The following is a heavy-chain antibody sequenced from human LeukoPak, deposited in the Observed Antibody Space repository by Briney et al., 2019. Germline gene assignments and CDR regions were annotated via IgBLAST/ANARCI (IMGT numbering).Heavy chain of an antibody. J-gene: IGHJ4*02. CDR2: ISSSSSYI. D-gene: IGHD6-19*01. V-gene: IGHV3-21*01. CDR1: GFTVSDNY. Sequence: GGSLRLSCAASGFTVSDNYMSWVRQAPGKGLEWVSSISSSSSYIYYADSVKGRFTISRDNAKNSLYLQMNSLRAEDTAVYYCAREAVAGTYPFDYWGQGTLVTVSS. CDR3: AREAVAGTYPFDY.